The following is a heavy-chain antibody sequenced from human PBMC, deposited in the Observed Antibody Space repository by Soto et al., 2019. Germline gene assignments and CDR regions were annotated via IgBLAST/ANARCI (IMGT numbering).Heavy chain of an antibody. Sequence: GESLKISCKGSGYSFTSYLIGWVRQMPGKGLEWMGIIYPGDSDTRYSPSFQGQVTISADKSISTAYLQWSSLKASDTAMYYCARQGTEQWLAQEIDYWGQGTLVTVSS. CDR3: ARQGTEQWLAQEIDY. J-gene: IGHJ4*02. CDR2: IYPGDSDT. D-gene: IGHD6-19*01. V-gene: IGHV5-51*01. CDR1: GYSFTSYL.